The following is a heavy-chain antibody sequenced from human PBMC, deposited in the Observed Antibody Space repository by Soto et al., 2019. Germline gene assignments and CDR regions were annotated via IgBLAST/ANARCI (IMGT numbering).Heavy chain of an antibody. Sequence: QVQLVQSWAEVKKPGASVKVSCKASGYTFTSYDINWVRQATGQGLVWMGWMNPNSGNTGYAQKGPGRVIMARNTPITTAYMDLSSLGSEDTAVYYCARERSRSSDYWGQGTLVTASS. CDR1: GYTFTSYD. D-gene: IGHD1-26*01. CDR3: ARERSRSSDY. J-gene: IGHJ4*02. V-gene: IGHV1-8*01. CDR2: MNPNSGNT.